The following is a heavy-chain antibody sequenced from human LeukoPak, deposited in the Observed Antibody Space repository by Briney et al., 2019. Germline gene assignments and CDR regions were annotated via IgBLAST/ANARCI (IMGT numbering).Heavy chain of an antibody. V-gene: IGHV1-2*02. CDR2: INPNSGGT. CDR1: GGTFSSYA. CDR3: ARDRGSITGTTYVDY. Sequence: ASVKVSCKASGGTFSSYAISWVRQAPGQGLEWMGWINPNSGGTNYAQKFQGRVTMTRDTSISTAYMELSRLRSDDTAVYYCARDRGSITGTTYVDYWGQGTLVTVSS. J-gene: IGHJ4*02. D-gene: IGHD1-7*01.